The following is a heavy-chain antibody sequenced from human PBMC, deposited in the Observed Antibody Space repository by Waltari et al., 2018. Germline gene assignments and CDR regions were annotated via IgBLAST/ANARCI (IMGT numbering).Heavy chain of an antibody. V-gene: IGHV1-69-2*01. D-gene: IGHD3-3*01. J-gene: IGHJ5*02. CDR1: GYTFTDYY. Sequence: EVQLVQSGAEGKKPGATVKISCKASGYTFTDYYMHWVQKAPGKGLEWMGTVDPEDGETIYEAKFQRGVTLTADTSTDTAYMGLRSLRSEDTAVYYCAIGPSGVLEWSNTDTWLAPWCQGTLVTVSS. CDR3: AIGPSGVLEWSNTDTWLAP. CDR2: VDPEDGET.